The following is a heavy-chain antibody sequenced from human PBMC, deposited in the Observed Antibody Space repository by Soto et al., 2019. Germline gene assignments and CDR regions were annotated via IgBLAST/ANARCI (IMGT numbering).Heavy chain of an antibody. D-gene: IGHD1-26*01. Sequence: GASVKVSCKASGYTFTGHYIHWVRQAPEQGPEWMGEIGPESGATRYAQRFQGRVTMTRDISITKVYMELNNLSPDDTAVYYCGRGRSGQIVVFYWGQGTPVTVSS. CDR3: GRGRSGQIVVFY. V-gene: IGHV1-2*02. CDR2: IGPESGAT. J-gene: IGHJ4*02. CDR1: GYTFTGHY.